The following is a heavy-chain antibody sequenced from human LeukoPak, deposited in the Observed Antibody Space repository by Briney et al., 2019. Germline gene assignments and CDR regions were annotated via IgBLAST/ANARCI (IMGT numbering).Heavy chain of an antibody. V-gene: IGHV4-39*01. CDR3: ARLLRGNSGGKY. D-gene: IGHD2-15*01. CDR1: GGSISSGSHY. J-gene: IGHJ4*02. CDR2: FYYSGSP. Sequence: SETLSLTCTVSGGSISSGSHYWDWIRQPPGKGLEWIGSFYYSGSPYYNPSLKRRVTISVDTSKNQFSLKLSSVTAADTAVYYCARLLRGNSGGKYWGQGTLVTVSS.